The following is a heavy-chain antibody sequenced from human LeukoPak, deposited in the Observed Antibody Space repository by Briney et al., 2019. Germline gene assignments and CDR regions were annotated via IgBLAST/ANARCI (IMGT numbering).Heavy chain of an antibody. D-gene: IGHD3-22*01. CDR3: TTPFSSGYYFVDY. Sequence: GGSLRLSCAASGFTFSSYWMSWVRQAPGKGLEWVGRIKSKTDGGTTDYAAPVKGRFTISRDDSKNTLYLQMNSLKTEDTAVYYCTTPFSSGYYFVDYWGQGTLVTVSS. V-gene: IGHV3-15*01. CDR2: IKSKTDGGTT. J-gene: IGHJ4*02. CDR1: GFTFSSYW.